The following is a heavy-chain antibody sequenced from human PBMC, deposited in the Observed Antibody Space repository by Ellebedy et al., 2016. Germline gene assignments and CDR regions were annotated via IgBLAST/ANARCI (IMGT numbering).Heavy chain of an antibody. CDR3: ARDSYAQQGYFDP. V-gene: IGHV4-59*01. J-gene: IGHJ5*02. Sequence: SETLSLTXTVSGGSISSYYWSWIRQPPGKGLEWIGYIYYNGGTNYNPSLKSRVTISVDTSKNQFSLKLSSVTAADTAVYYCARDSYAQQGYFDPWGQGTLVTVSS. CDR1: GGSISSYY. D-gene: IGHD2-2*01. CDR2: IYYNGGT.